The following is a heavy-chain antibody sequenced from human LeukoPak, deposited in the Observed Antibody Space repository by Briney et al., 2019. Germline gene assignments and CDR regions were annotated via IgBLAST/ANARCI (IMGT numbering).Heavy chain of an antibody. Sequence: PGGSLRLSCAASGFTFSSYSMNWVRQAPGKGLEWVSSISSSSSYIYYADSVKGRFTISRDNSKNSLYLQMNSLRTEDTALYYCAKDRGEMATIPDAFDIWGQGTMVTVSS. J-gene: IGHJ3*02. V-gene: IGHV3-21*04. CDR2: ISSSSSYI. CDR3: AKDRGEMATIPDAFDI. CDR1: GFTFSSYS. D-gene: IGHD5-24*01.